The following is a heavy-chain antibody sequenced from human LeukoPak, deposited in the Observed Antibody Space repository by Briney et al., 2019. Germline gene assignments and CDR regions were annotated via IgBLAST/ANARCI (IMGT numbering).Heavy chain of an antibody. J-gene: IGHJ6*03. CDR3: ARDKDPYCSGGSCYAGRGYYYYMDV. CDR2: IIPIFGTA. Sequence: SVKVSCKASGGTFSSYAISWVRQAPGQGLEWMGGIIPIFGTANYAQKFQGRITITADKFTSTAYMELSSLRSEDTAVYYCARDKDPYCSGGSCYAGRGYYYYMDVWGKGTTVTVSS. D-gene: IGHD2-15*01. CDR1: GGTFSSYA. V-gene: IGHV1-69*06.